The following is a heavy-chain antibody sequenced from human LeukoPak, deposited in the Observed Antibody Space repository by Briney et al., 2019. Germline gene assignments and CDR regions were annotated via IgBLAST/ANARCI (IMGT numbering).Heavy chain of an antibody. Sequence: GGSLRLSCAASGFTFSNAWMTWVRQAPGKGLEWVANIKQDGSEKYYVDSVKGRFTISRDNAKNSLYLQMNSLRAEDTAVYYCAKDDDWGRYKHWGQGTLVTVSS. J-gene: IGHJ1*01. V-gene: IGHV3-7*03. CDR1: GFTFSNAW. CDR3: AKDDDWGRYKH. D-gene: IGHD3-16*01. CDR2: IKQDGSEK.